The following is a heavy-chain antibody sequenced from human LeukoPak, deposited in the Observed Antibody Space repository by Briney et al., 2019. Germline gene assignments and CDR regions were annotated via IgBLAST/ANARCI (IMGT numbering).Heavy chain of an antibody. J-gene: IGHJ5*02. CDR1: ALTSILYS. D-gene: IGHD3-10*01. Sequence: PGRSLRLSCAASALTSILYSMHWGRQAPGKGLEWVAVISYDGSNKSYAGSVKGRFTISRDNSKNTLYLQMNSLRAEDTAVYYCAKDPVEGWFGTTGREIDPWGQGTLVTVSS. V-gene: IGHV3-30*18. CDR2: ISYDGSNK. CDR3: AKDPVEGWFGTTGREIDP.